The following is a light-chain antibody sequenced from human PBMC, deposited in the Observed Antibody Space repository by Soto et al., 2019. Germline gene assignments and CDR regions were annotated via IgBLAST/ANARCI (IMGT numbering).Light chain of an antibody. CDR1: QSVSSN. V-gene: IGKV3-15*01. CDR2: DAS. CDR3: QQYKNWPIFT. Sequence: IVLTQSPATLSVSPGDRATLFCRASQSVSSNLAWYQQTPGQAPRLLIYDASTRATGIPARFSGSGSGIEFTLTISSLQSEDFAVYYCQQYKNWPIFTFGPGTKVDIK. J-gene: IGKJ3*01.